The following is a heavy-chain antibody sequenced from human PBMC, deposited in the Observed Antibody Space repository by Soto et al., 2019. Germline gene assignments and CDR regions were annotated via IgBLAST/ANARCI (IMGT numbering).Heavy chain of an antibody. CDR1: GGSVSSGSYY. J-gene: IGHJ4*02. CDR3: SRGEYGYDCSGELRPYYFDC. Sequence: QVQLQESGPGLVKPSETLSLTCTVSGGSVSSGSYYWSWIRQPPGKGLEWIGYIYYSGSTNYNPYFTSRAPILLDTTEDQFSLRVSSVTAAYTAVYSCSRGEYGYDCSGELRPYYFDCWGQVTLVT. CDR2: IYYSGST. D-gene: IGHD3-22*01. V-gene: IGHV4-61*01.